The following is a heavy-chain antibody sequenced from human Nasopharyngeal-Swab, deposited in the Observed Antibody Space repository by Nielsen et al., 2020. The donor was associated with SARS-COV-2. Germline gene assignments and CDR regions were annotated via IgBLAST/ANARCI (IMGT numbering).Heavy chain of an antibody. V-gene: IGHV1-69*13. CDR3: ARVRLTGSSWSLGYYYYYMDV. Sequence: SVKVSCKASGGTFSSYAISWVRQAPGQGLEWMGGIITIFGTANYAQKFQGRVTITADESTSTAYMELSSLRSEDTAVYYCARVRLTGSSWSLGYYYYYMDVWGKGTTVTVSS. CDR1: GGTFSSYA. D-gene: IGHD6-13*01. J-gene: IGHJ6*03. CDR2: IITIFGTA.